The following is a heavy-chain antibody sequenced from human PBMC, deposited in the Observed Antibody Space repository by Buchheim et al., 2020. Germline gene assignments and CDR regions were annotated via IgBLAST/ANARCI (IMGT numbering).Heavy chain of an antibody. V-gene: IGHV4-61*02. J-gene: IGHJ4*02. D-gene: IGHD2-15*01. CDR2: IHTSEST. CDR3: ARGPCSGGNCYSEDY. CDR1: GGSISSGSYY. Sequence: QVQLQESGPGLVKPSQTLSLTCTVSGGSISSGSYYWSWIRQPAGKGLEWIGRIHTSESTTYNPSLKSRVTISVTNSKTHFSLELTSVTAADTAVYYCARGPCSGGNCYSEDYWGQGTL.